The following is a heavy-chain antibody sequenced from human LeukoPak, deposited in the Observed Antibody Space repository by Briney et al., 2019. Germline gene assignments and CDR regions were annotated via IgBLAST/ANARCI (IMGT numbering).Heavy chain of an antibody. V-gene: IGHV3-30-3*01. CDR3: ARVRGYYGSGSYYKTSGYYYYGMDV. CDR1: GFTFSSYA. J-gene: IGHJ6*02. D-gene: IGHD3-10*01. Sequence: GRSLRLSCAASGFTFSSYAMHWVRQAPGKGLEWVAVISYDGSNKYYADSVKGRFTISRDNSKNTLYLQMNSLRAEDTAVYYCARVRGYYGSGSYYKTSGYYYYGMDVWGQGTTVTVSS. CDR2: ISYDGSNK.